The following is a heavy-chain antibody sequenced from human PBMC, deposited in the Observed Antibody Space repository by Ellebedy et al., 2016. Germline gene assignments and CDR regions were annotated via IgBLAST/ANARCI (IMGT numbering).Heavy chain of an antibody. Sequence: GGSLRLXXAASGFTFSDHYISWIRQAPGKGLEWVSYILNSGSTIFYADSVKGRFTISRDNAKNSAYLQMNSLRDDDTAVYYCARGHYGLDVWGQGTTVTVSS. V-gene: IGHV3-11*01. CDR3: ARGHYGLDV. CDR2: ILNSGSTI. J-gene: IGHJ6*02. CDR1: GFTFSDHY.